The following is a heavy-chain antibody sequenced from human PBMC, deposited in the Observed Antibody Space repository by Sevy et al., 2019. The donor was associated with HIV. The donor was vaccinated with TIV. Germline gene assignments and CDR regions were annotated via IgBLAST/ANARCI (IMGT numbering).Heavy chain of an antibody. J-gene: IGHJ3*01. CDR3: ARHTVTTIRGAFDF. V-gene: IGHV3-21*01. CDR1: GFSFSSYA. Sequence: GGSLRLSCAASGFSFSSYAMNWVRLAPGKGLEWVSSISSTPGYIYYADSVKGRFTISRDNAKNSLYLQMNSLTAEDTAVYYCARHTVTTIRGAFDFWGQGTMVTVSS. CDR2: ISSTPGYI. D-gene: IGHD4-17*01.